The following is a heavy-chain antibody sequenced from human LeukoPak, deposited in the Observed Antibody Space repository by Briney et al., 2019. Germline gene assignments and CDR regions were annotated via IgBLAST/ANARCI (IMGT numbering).Heavy chain of an antibody. CDR1: GGSISNYF. CDR2: IYSTGRS. J-gene: IGHJ4*02. V-gene: IGHV4-4*07. Sequence: SETLSLTCTVSGGSISNYFWSWVRQPAGKGLEWIGRIYSTGRSDYNPSLKSRITMSVDTSKNQFSLKLSSVTAADTAVYYCAREDSSGSWNYFDYWGQGTLVTVSS. D-gene: IGHD6-19*01. CDR3: AREDSSGSWNYFDY.